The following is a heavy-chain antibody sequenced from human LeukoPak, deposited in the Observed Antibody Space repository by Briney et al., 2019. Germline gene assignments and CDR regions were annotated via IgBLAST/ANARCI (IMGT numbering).Heavy chain of an antibody. CDR1: GYTLTELS. D-gene: IGHD3-22*01. CDR2: FDPEDGET. CDR3: ATGYYDSSGPGGYY. Sequence: ASVKVSCKVSGYTLTELSMHWVRQAPGTGLEWMGGFDPEDGETIYAQKFQGRVTMTEDTSTDTAYMELSSLRSEDTAVYYCATGYYDSSGPGGYYWGQGTLVTVSS. J-gene: IGHJ4*02. V-gene: IGHV1-24*01.